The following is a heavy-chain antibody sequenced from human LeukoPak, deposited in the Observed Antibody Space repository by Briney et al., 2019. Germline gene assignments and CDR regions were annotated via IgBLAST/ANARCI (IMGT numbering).Heavy chain of an antibody. V-gene: IGHV3-30*02. J-gene: IGHJ4*02. CDR3: AKDRVGEMATTGDY. Sequence: GGSLRLSCAASGFTFSSYGMHWVRQAPGKGLEWVAFIRYDGSNKYYADSVKGRFTISRDNSKNTLYLQMNSLRAEDTAVYYCAKDRVGEMATTGDYWGQGTLVTVSS. D-gene: IGHD5-24*01. CDR2: IRYDGSNK. CDR1: GFTFSSYG.